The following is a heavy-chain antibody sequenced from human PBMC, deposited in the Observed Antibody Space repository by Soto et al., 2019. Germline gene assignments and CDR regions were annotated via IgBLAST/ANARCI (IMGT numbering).Heavy chain of an antibody. J-gene: IGHJ6*03. D-gene: IGHD2-2*01. CDR3: TTAGCSSTSCYLHYYYYMDV. V-gene: IGHV3-15*01. Sequence: GGSLRLSCAASGFTFSNAWMSWVRQAPGKGLEWVGRIKSKTDGGTTDYAAPGKGRFTISRDDSKNTLYLQMNSLKTEDTAVYYCTTAGCSSTSCYLHYYYYMDVWGKGTTVTVSS. CDR1: GFTFSNAW. CDR2: IKSKTDGGTT.